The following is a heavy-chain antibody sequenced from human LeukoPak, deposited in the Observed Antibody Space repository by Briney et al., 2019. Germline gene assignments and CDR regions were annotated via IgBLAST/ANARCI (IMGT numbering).Heavy chain of an antibody. CDR1: GGSISSGGYY. CDR3: ARRPAADEENYFDY. D-gene: IGHD6-13*01. Sequence: PSQTLSLTCTVSGGSISSGGYYWSWVRQDPGKGLEWIGYIYYSGSTYYNPSLKSRVTISVDTSKNQFSLKLSSVTAADTAVYYCARRPAADEENYFDYWGQGTQVTVSS. J-gene: IGHJ4*02. V-gene: IGHV4-31*03. CDR2: IYYSGST.